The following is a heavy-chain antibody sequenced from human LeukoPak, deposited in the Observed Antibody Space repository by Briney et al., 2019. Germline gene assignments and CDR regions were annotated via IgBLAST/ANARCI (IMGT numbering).Heavy chain of an antibody. CDR2: INWNGGST. CDR1: GFTFSSYG. V-gene: IGHV3-20*04. CDR3: ARVGDSGSYFDY. Sequence: GGSLRLSCAASGFTFSSYGMSWVRQAPGKGLEWISGINWNGGSTGYADSVKGRFTISRDNAKNSLYLQMNSLRAEDTALYYCARVGDSGSYFDYWGQGTLVTVSS. D-gene: IGHD1-26*01. J-gene: IGHJ4*02.